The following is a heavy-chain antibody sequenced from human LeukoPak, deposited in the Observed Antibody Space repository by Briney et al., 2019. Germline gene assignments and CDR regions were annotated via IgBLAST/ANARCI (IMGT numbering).Heavy chain of an antibody. Sequence: PSETLSLTCNVSGGSITGYYWSWIRQPAGKGLEWIGRIYTSGNTNYNPSLKSRVTMSVDTSKNQFSLKLSSVTAADTAVYYCARDQRGYSYGYYFDYWGQGTLVTVSS. CDR3: ARDQRGYSYGYYFDY. V-gene: IGHV4-4*07. CDR1: GGSITGYY. CDR2: IYTSGNT. J-gene: IGHJ4*02. D-gene: IGHD5-18*01.